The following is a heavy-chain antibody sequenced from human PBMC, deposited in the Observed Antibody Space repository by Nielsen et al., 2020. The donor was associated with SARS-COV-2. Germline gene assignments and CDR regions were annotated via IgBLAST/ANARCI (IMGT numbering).Heavy chain of an antibody. CDR1: GFTFSDYY. CDR2: ISSSSSYT. Sequence: GGSLRLSCAASGFTFSDYYMSWIRQAPGKGLEWVSYISSSSSYTNYADSVKGRFTISRDNARNSLYLQMNSLRAEDTAVYYCARGLYGAAAGQYFDYWGQGTLVTVSS. D-gene: IGHD6-13*01. J-gene: IGHJ4*02. V-gene: IGHV3-11*05. CDR3: ARGLYGAAAGQYFDY.